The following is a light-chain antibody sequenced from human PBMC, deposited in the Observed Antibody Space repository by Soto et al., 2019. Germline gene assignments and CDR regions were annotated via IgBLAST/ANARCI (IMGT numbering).Light chain of an antibody. V-gene: IGKV3D-20*01. J-gene: IGKJ3*01. CDR2: DSS. Sequence: EIVLTQSPATLSLSPGERATLSCGASQSVSSRYLAWYQQKPGLAPRLLIYDSSSRATGIPDRFSGSGSGTDFTLTISRLEPEDFAVYYCHHYGTSETFGPGTKVDMK. CDR1: QSVSSRY. CDR3: HHYGTSET.